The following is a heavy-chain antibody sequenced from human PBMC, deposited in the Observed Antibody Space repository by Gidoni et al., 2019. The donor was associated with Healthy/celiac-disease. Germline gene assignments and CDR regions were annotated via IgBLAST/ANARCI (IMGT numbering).Heavy chain of an antibody. V-gene: IGHV3-21*06. J-gene: IGHJ6*02. CDR2: ISSSSSYI. CDR1: GFTFSWYN. Sequence: EVQLVESGGGLVKPGGSLRLSCAASGFTFSWYNMNWVRQAPGKGLEWVSSISSSSSYIYYADSVKGRFTISRDNAKNSMYLQMNSLRAEDTAMYYCAREHWNNYDMDVWGQGTTVTVSS. D-gene: IGHD1-1*01. CDR3: AREHWNNYDMDV.